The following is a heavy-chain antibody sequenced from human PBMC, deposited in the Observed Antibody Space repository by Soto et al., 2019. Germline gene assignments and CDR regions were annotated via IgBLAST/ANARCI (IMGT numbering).Heavy chain of an antibody. CDR2: INHSGST. CDR1: GGSFSGYY. CDR3: ASSGGYCSGGSCYLPTVYYYYGMDV. D-gene: IGHD2-15*01. V-gene: IGHV4-34*01. Sequence: KSSETLSLTCAVYGGSFSGYYWSWIRQPPGKGLEWIGEINHSGSTNYNPSLKSRVTISVDTSKNQFSLKLSSVTAADTAVYYCASSGGYCSGGSCYLPTVYYYYGMDVWGQGTTVTVSS. J-gene: IGHJ6*02.